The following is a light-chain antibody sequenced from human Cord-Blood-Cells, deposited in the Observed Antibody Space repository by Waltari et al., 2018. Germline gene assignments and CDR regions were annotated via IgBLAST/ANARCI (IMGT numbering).Light chain of an antibody. CDR2: AAS. CDR3: QQSYSTPPT. V-gene: IGKV1-39*01. J-gene: IGKJ1*01. CDR1: QSISSY. Sequence: DIQMTQSPSSLSASVGDRVTITCRASQSISSYLIWYQQKPGKAPKLLIYAASSLQSGVPSRFSGSGSGTDFTLTISSLQPEDFATYYCQQSYSTPPTLGQGTKVEIK.